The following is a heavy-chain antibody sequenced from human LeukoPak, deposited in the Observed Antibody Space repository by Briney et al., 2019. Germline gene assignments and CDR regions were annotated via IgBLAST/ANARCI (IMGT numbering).Heavy chain of an antibody. CDR2: IIPVFGTA. J-gene: IGHJ5*02. V-gene: IGHV1-69*05. CDR3: ARVQGVGAALVGWFDP. Sequence: SVKVSCKASGGTFSNHAISWMRQAPGQGLEWMGGIIPVFGTANYAQRFQGRVTITTDDSTSTGYMELSSLRSEDTAVYYCARVQGVGAALVGWFDPWGQGTLVIVSS. D-gene: IGHD6-6*01. CDR1: GGTFSNHA.